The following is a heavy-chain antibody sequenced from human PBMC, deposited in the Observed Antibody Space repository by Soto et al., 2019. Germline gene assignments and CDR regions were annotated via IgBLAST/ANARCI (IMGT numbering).Heavy chain of an antibody. Sequence: GESLKISCEASGYTLTNHWIGRVRQMPGKGLEWMGLIHFANSDTKYSPSFQGQVTISADKSTSTAYLQWSSLRASDTATYHCAHAIHGTTYFNWGQGTLVTVSS. J-gene: IGHJ4*02. CDR2: IHFANSDT. CDR1: GYTLTNHW. V-gene: IGHV5-51*01. D-gene: IGHD1-1*01. CDR3: AHAIHGTTYFN.